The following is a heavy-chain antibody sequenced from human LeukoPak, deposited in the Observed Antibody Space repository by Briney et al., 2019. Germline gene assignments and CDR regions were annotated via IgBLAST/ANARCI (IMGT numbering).Heavy chain of an antibody. D-gene: IGHD3-3*01. Sequence: ASVKVSCKASGYTFTDYYMHWVRQAPGQGLEWMGWINPYSGATNYAQKFQGRVTMTRDTSISTAYMELSRLRSDDTAVYYCAKVGFSEMEWLLYSDHWGQGTLVTVSS. CDR2: INPYSGAT. CDR1: GYTFTDYY. CDR3: AKVGFSEMEWLLYSDH. J-gene: IGHJ4*02. V-gene: IGHV1-2*02.